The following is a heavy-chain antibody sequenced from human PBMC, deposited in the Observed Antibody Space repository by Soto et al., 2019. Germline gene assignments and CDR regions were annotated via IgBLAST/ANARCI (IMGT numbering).Heavy chain of an antibody. D-gene: IGHD3-10*01. CDR3: AHIPSYYQYDWFDP. Sequence: SGPTLVNPTQTLTLTCTFSGFSLTTRGVGVGWIRQPPGKALECLALIYWDDDKRYSPSLQSRLSITKDTSKNQVVLTMTNMDPVDTATYYCAHIPSYYQYDWFDPWGQGPLVTVSS. CDR1: GFSLTTRGVG. CDR2: IYWDDDK. J-gene: IGHJ5*02. V-gene: IGHV2-5*02.